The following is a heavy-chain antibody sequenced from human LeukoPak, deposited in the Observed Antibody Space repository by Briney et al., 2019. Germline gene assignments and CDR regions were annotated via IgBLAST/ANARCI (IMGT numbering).Heavy chain of an antibody. Sequence: PSETLSLTCAVSGYSISNGYYWGWIRQPPGKGLEWIGSTYHSGSPYYNPSLKNRVTISVDTSKNQFSLKLSSVTAADTAVYYCARDGDTYYYDNSGYYYEYWGQGTLVTVSS. CDR2: TYHSGSP. J-gene: IGHJ4*02. V-gene: IGHV4-38-2*02. D-gene: IGHD3-22*01. CDR3: ARDGDTYYYDNSGYYYEY. CDR1: GYSISNGYY.